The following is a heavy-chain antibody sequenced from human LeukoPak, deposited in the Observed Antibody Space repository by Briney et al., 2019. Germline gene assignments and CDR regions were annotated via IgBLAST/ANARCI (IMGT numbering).Heavy chain of an antibody. CDR2: ISAYNGNT. J-gene: IGHJ4*02. CDR3: ATVRGSAAAAGPWTPDYFDF. Sequence: ASVKVSCKASGYTFTSYGITWVRQAPGQGLEWMGWISAYNGNTNYAQKVQGRVTMTRDTSTSTAYMELRSLRSDDTAVYYCATVRGSAAAAGPWTPDYFDFWGQGTLVTVSS. V-gene: IGHV1-18*01. D-gene: IGHD6-13*01. CDR1: GYTFTSYG.